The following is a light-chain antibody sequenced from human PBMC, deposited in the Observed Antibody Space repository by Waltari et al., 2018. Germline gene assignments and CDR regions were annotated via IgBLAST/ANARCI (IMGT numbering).Light chain of an antibody. J-gene: IGLJ1*01. CDR1: SRYVGNYNL. CDR3: CSYVGLGTYV. Sequence: QSGLAPPASAAGSPGPSITIPCTGNSRYVGNYNLFSWYQQRPRKAPTLLIYEVTKLAPVTSDRFSASKSGNTASLSISGLQAQEDEADYYCCSYVGLGTYVFGTGTKVTV. CDR2: EVT. V-gene: IGLV2-23*02.